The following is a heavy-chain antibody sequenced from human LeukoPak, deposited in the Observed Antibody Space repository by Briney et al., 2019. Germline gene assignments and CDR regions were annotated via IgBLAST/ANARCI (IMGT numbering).Heavy chain of an antibody. CDR2: ISWNSGSI. Sequence: PGRSLRLSCAASGFTFDDYAMHLVRRAPGKGLEWVSGISWNSGSIGYADSVKGRFTISRDNAKNSLYLQMNSLRAEDTALYYCATLGGANYYYYGMDVWGQGTTVTVSS. CDR3: ATLGGANYYYYGMDV. V-gene: IGHV3-9*01. D-gene: IGHD3-16*01. CDR1: GFTFDDYA. J-gene: IGHJ6*02.